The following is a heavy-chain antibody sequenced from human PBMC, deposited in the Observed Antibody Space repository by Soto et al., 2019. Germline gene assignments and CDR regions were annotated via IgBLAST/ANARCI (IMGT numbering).Heavy chain of an antibody. J-gene: IGHJ4*02. D-gene: IGHD2-15*01. Sequence: PGESLKISCAASGFTFSSYGMYWVRQAPGKGLEWVALISYDGSNKDFADSVKGRFTISRDNTKNTLDLQMNSLRSEDTAVYYCARKSNVAECPDYWGQGTLVTVSS. CDR3: ARKSNVAECPDY. V-gene: IGHV3-30-3*01. CDR1: GFTFSSYG. CDR2: ISYDGSNK.